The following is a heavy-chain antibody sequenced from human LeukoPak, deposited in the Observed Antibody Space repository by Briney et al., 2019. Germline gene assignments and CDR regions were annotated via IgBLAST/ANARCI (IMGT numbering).Heavy chain of an antibody. V-gene: IGHV3-30-3*01. Sequence: GGSLSLSCAASGFTFSSYAMHWVRQAPGKGLEWVAVISYDGSNKYYEDSVKGRFPISRDNSKNPLYLQMNSLRAEDTAVYYGGRDGMGYDYWGQGTLVTVSS. D-gene: IGHD5-12*01. CDR3: GRDGMGYDY. J-gene: IGHJ4*02. CDR1: GFTFSSYA. CDR2: ISYDGSNK.